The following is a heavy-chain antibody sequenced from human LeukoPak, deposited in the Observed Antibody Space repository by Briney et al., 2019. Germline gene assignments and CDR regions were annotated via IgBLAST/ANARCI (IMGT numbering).Heavy chain of an antibody. J-gene: IGHJ5*02. CDR3: ASIVVPAAHYGWEYNWFDP. V-gene: IGHV3-48*01. D-gene: IGHD2-2*01. CDR1: GFTFSSYS. Sequence: SGGSLRLSCAASGFTFSSYSMNWVRQAPGKGLEWVSYISSSSSTIYYADSVKGRFAISRDNAKNSLYLQMNSLRAEDTAVYYCASIVVPAAHYGWEYNWFDPWGQGTLVTVSS. CDR2: ISSSSSTI.